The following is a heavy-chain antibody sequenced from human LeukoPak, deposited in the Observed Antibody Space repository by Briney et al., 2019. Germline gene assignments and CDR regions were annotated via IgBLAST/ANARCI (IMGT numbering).Heavy chain of an antibody. CDR1: GYTFTKYW. V-gene: IGHV5-51*01. D-gene: IGHD5-18*01. Sequence: GESLKISCKGSGYTFTKYWIGWGRQMSGKGLEWMGIIYPGDSDTRDSPSFQGQVTMSVDKSISTAYLQWRRLKASHTAMYYCARGSVDTAMTFDYWGQGTLVTVSS. J-gene: IGHJ4*02. CDR2: IYPGDSDT. CDR3: ARGSVDTAMTFDY.